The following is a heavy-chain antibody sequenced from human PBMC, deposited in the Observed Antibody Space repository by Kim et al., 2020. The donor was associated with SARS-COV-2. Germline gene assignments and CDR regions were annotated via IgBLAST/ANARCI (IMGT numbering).Heavy chain of an antibody. CDR2: IYSGGST. J-gene: IGHJ6*02. CDR1: GFTVSSNY. D-gene: IGHD3-10*01. Sequence: LSLTCAASGFTVSSNYMSWVRQAPGKGLEWVSVIYSGGSTYYADSVKGRFTISRDNSKNTLYLQMNSLRAEDTAVYYCARGGSMVRGVIGFRVGFGMDVWGQGTTVTVSS. V-gene: IGHV3-53*01. CDR3: ARGGSMVRGVIGFRVGFGMDV.